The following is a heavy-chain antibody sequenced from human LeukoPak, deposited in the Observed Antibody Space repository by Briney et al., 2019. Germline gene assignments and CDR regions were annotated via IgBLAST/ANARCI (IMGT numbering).Heavy chain of an antibody. CDR1: GFTFSSYA. V-gene: IGHV3-23*01. Sequence: AGGSLRLSCAASGFTFSSYAMSWVRQAPGKGLEWVSAISGSGGSTYCADSVKGRFTISRDNSKNTLYLQMNSLRAEDTAVYYCAKDGGSSSLTYYYYYMDVWGKGTTVTVSS. J-gene: IGHJ6*03. CDR3: AKDGGSSSLTYYYYYMDV. D-gene: IGHD6-6*01. CDR2: ISGSGGST.